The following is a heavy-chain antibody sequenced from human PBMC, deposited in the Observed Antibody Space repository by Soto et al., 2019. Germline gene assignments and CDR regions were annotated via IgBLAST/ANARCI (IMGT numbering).Heavy chain of an antibody. V-gene: IGHV4-31*03. CDR1: GGSISSGGYY. J-gene: IGHJ4*02. CDR3: ARVGYYYDSSGYYYFDY. CDR2: IYYSGST. Sequence: SETLSLTCTVSGGSISSGGYYWSWIRQHPGKGLEWIGYIYYSGSTYYNPSLKSRVTISVDTSKNQFSLKLSSVTAADTAVYYCARVGYYYDSSGYYYFDYWGQGTLVTVS. D-gene: IGHD3-22*01.